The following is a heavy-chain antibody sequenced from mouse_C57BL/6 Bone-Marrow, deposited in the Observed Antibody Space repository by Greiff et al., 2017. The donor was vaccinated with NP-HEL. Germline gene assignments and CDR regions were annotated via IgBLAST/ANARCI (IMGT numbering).Heavy chain of an antibody. CDR1: GYTFTSYW. D-gene: IGHD2-3*01. CDR3: ARWGLLTTLDY. CDR2: IHPNSGST. V-gene: IGHV1-64*01. J-gene: IGHJ2*01. Sequence: QVQLQQPGAELVKPGASVKLSCKASGYTFTSYWMHWVKQRPGQGLEWIGMIHPNSGSTNYNEKLKSKATLTVDKSSSTAYMQLSSLTSEDSAVYYCARWGLLTTLDYWGQGTTLTVSS.